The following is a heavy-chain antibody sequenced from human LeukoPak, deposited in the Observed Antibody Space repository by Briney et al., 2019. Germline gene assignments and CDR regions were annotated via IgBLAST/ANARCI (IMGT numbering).Heavy chain of an antibody. Sequence: PSETLSLTCAVYGGSFSGYYRSWIRQPPGKGLEWIGEINHSGSTNYNPSLKSRVAISVDTSKNQFSLKLSSVTAADTAVYYCAGLRYFEYWGQGTLVTVSS. V-gene: IGHV4-34*01. CDR3: AGLRYFEY. CDR1: GGSFSGYY. CDR2: INHSGST. J-gene: IGHJ4*02. D-gene: IGHD3-9*01.